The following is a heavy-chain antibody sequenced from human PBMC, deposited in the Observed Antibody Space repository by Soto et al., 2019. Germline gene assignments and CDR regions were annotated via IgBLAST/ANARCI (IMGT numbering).Heavy chain of an antibody. V-gene: IGHV4-30-2*01. Sequence: SETLSLTCVVSGGPISSGGYSWSWIRQPPGKGLEWIGYIYHSGGTYYNPSLRSRVTISVERSKNQFSLNLISVTAADTAVYYCARGFDSYFYGLDVWGQGTTVTVSS. D-gene: IGHD3-22*01. CDR2: IYHSGGT. J-gene: IGHJ6*02. CDR1: GGPISSGGYS. CDR3: ARGFDSYFYGLDV.